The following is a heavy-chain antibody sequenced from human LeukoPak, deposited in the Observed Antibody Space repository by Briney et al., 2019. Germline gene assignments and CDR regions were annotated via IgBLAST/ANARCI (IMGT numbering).Heavy chain of an antibody. Sequence: ASVKVSCKASGYTFTGYYMHWVRQAPGQGLEWMGWINPNSGGTNYAQKFQGRVTMTRDTSISTAYMELSRLRSDDTAVYYCARADIYDYVWGSYRQPFDYWGQGTLVTVSS. D-gene: IGHD3-16*02. J-gene: IGHJ4*02. V-gene: IGHV1-2*02. CDR3: ARADIYDYVWGSYRQPFDY. CDR2: INPNSGGT. CDR1: GYTFTGYY.